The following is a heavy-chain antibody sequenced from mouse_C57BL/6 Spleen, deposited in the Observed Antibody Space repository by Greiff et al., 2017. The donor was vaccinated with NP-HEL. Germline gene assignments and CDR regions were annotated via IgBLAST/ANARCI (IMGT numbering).Heavy chain of an antibody. CDR3: ARAGTKGAWFAY. Sequence: LVESGAELMKPGASVKLSCKATGYTFTGYWIGEILPGSGSTNYNEKFKGKATFTADTSSNTAYMQLSSLTTEDSAIYYCARAGTKGAWFAYWGQGTLVTVSA. D-gene: IGHD4-1*01. CDR2: ILPGSGST. CDR1: GYTFTGYW. J-gene: IGHJ3*01. V-gene: IGHV1-9*01.